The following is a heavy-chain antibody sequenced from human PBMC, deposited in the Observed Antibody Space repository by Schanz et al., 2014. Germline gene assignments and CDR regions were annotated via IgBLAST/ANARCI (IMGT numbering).Heavy chain of an antibody. Sequence: EVQLVESGGGLVQPGGSLRLSCAASGFSIRNHDMHWVRQATGAGLEWVSAIGTAGDTFYLDSVKGRFAISRENAKNSLYLQMNSLRAGDTAVYYCARVPYGSGSYWDYWGQGTLXTVSS. CDR1: GFSIRNHD. J-gene: IGHJ4*02. CDR3: ARVPYGSGSYWDY. CDR2: IGTAGDT. D-gene: IGHD3-10*01. V-gene: IGHV3-13*04.